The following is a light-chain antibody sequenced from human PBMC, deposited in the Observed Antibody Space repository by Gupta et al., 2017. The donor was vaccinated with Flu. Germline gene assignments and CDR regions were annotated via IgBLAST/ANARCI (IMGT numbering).Light chain of an antibody. CDR1: NSDIGAYNY. CDR3: GSYGAVGE. V-gene: IGLV2-14*01. Sequence: QSALTQPASVSGSPGQSIAISCTGTNSDIGAYNYVSWYQQHPGKAPKLMIYEVSNRPSRVSTRFSGSKSGNTASLTISGLQAEDEADYYCGSYGAVGEFGGGTKVTVL. CDR2: EVS. J-gene: IGLJ2*01.